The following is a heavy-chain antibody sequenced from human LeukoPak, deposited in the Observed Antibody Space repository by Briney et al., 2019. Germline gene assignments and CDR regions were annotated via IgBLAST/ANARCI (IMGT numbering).Heavy chain of an antibody. CDR3: ARRITIVRGSGKVLDY. CDR1: GFTFSNYV. D-gene: IGHD3-10*01. V-gene: IGHV3-48*03. J-gene: IGHJ4*02. CDR2: INHNGEMI. Sequence: PGGSLRLSCAASGFTFSNYVMSWVRQAPGKGLEWVSYINHNGEMIFYPDFVKGRFTISRDNAKNSLYLQMNSLRAEDTAVYYCARRITIVRGSGKVLDYWGQGTLVTVSS.